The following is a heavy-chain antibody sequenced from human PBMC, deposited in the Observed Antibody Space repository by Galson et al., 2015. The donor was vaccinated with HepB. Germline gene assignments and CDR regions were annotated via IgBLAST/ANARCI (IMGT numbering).Heavy chain of an antibody. CDR2: IWYDGSNK. J-gene: IGHJ6*02. V-gene: IGHV3-33*01. CDR3: ARFQKAVAGKKKGLGYYYGMDV. CDR1: GFTFSSYG. D-gene: IGHD6-19*01. Sequence: SLRLSCAASGFTFSSYGMHWVRQAPGKGLEWVAVIWYDGSNKYYADSVKGRFTISRDNSKNTLYLQMNSLRAEDTAVYYCARFQKAVAGKKKGLGYYYGMDVWGQGTTVTVSS.